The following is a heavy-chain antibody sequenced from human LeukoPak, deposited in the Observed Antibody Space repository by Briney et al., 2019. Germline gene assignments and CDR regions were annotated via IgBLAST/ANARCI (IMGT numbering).Heavy chain of an antibody. V-gene: IGHV3-30*18. D-gene: IGHD3-22*01. J-gene: IGHJ1*01. CDR1: GFNFSAYG. CDR3: AKGRRGSSYVHYFDT. Sequence: GGSLRLSCTASGFNFSAYGMHWVRQAPGKGLDWAAVISFHGTNEYYADSVKGRFTISRDNSNNTLYLQMNSVRAEDTAVYYCAKGRRGSSYVHYFDTWGQGTLVTVSS. CDR2: ISFHGTNE.